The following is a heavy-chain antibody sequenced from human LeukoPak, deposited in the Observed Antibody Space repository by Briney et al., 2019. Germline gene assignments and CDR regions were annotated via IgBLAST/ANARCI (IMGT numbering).Heavy chain of an antibody. CDR1: GGSFSGYY. Sequence: SETLSLTCAVYGGSFSGYYWSWIRQPPGKGLEWIGEINHSGSTNYNPSLKSRVTISVDTSKNQFSLKLSSVTAADTAVYYCARGLAAGSSLFFDYWGQGTLVTASS. D-gene: IGHD6-13*01. V-gene: IGHV4-34*01. CDR3: ARGLAAGSSLFFDY. J-gene: IGHJ4*02. CDR2: INHSGST.